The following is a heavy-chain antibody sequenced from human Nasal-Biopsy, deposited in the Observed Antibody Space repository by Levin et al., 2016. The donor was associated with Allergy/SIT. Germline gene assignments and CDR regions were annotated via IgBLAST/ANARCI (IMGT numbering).Heavy chain of an antibody. Sequence: GSLRLSCTVSTGYITSYYWSWIRQPPGKGLEWIGHIYFSGSKTCNPSLKSRVTMSMDTSESHFSLQLASVTAADTAVYFCATGPGYNFGSNWFFQRWGRGTLVTVSS. CDR2: IYFSGSK. J-gene: IGHJ2*01. V-gene: IGHV4-4*07. D-gene: IGHD1-1*01. CDR1: TGYITSYY. CDR3: ATGPGYNFGSNWFFQR.